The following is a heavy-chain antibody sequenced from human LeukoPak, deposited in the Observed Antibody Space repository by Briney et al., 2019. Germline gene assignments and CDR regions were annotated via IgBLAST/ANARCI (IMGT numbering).Heavy chain of an antibody. V-gene: IGHV3-23*01. CDR1: GFTVSSNY. D-gene: IGHD6-25*01. CDR2: ISGSGGST. J-gene: IGHJ4*02. Sequence: GGSLRLSCAASGFTVSSNYMSWVRQAPGKGLEWVSAISGSGGSTYYADSVKGRFTISRDNAKNSLYLQMNSLRAEDTAVYYCARGGTWVDYWGQGTLVTVSS. CDR3: ARGGTWVDY.